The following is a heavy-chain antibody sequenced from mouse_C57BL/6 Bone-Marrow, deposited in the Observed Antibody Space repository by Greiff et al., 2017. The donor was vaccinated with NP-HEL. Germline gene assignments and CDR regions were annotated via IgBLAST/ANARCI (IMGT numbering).Heavy chain of an antibody. CDR3: ANYYGSSPAWFAY. Sequence: QVQLQQSGAELAKPGASVKLSCKASGYTFTSYWMHWVKQRPGQGLEWIGYINPSSGYTKYNQKFKDKATLTADKSSSAAYMQLTSLTYEYSAVYYCANYYGSSPAWFAYWGQGTLVTVSA. V-gene: IGHV1-7*01. CDR1: GYTFTSYW. D-gene: IGHD1-1*01. J-gene: IGHJ3*01. CDR2: INPSSGYT.